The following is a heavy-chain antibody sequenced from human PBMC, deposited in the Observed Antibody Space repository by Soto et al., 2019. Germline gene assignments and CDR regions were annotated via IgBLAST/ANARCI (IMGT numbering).Heavy chain of an antibody. CDR1: GGSMTSGDQY. J-gene: IGHJ6*02. D-gene: IGHD1-1*01. Sequence: SETLSLTCTVTGGSMTSGDQYWTWIRHRPVESLEWFGYINHRGSLYYNPSLKSRVSMSVDTSKNQFSLNLSSVTAADTAVYYCAREVPQRQGRNMDVWGQGTTVTVSS. CDR2: INHRGSL. CDR3: AREVPQRQGRNMDV. V-gene: IGHV4-31*03.